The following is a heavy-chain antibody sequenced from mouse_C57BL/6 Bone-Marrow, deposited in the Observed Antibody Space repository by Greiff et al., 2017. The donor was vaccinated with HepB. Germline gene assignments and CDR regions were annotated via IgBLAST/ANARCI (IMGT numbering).Heavy chain of an antibody. CDR1: GYSITSGYD. V-gene: IGHV3-1*01. J-gene: IGHJ4*01. Sequence: EVQGVESGPGMVKPSQSLSLTCTVTGYSITSGYDWHWIRHFPGNKLEWMGYISYSGSTNYNPSLKSRISITHDTSKNHFFLKLNSVTTEDTATYYCATDGNSYYYAMDYGGQGTSVTVSS. D-gene: IGHD2-1*01. CDR2: ISYSGST. CDR3: ATDGNSYYYAMDY.